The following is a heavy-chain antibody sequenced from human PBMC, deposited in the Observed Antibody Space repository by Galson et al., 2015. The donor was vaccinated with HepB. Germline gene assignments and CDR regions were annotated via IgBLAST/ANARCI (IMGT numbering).Heavy chain of an antibody. CDR1: GYTSTSYY. D-gene: IGHD2-15*01. Sequence: SVKVSCKASGYTSTSYYMHWVRQAPGQGLEWMGIINPSGGSTSYAQKLQGRVTMTRDTSTSTVYMELSSLRSEDTAVYYCARDNSVVAATFDYWGQGTLVTVSS. J-gene: IGHJ4*02. V-gene: IGHV1-46*04. CDR3: ARDNSVVAATFDY. CDR2: INPSGGST.